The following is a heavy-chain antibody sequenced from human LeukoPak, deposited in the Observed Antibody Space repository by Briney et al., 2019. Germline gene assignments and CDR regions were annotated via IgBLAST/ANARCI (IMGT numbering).Heavy chain of an antibody. CDR3: AKPRIIGLGWAQFDY. Sequence: GGSLRLSCVTSGFTFSRFGMTWVRQPPGKGLEWVASFDGNADGTYYANSVKGRCTISRDNSKNTLYLQMNSLRAEDTAIYYCAKPRIIGLGWAQFDYWGQGSLVTVSS. CDR2: FDGNADGT. V-gene: IGHV3-23*01. J-gene: IGHJ4*02. D-gene: IGHD2-15*01. CDR1: GFTFSRFG.